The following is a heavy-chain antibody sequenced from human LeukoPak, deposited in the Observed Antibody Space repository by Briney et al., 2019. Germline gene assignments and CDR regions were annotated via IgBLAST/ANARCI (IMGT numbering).Heavy chain of an antibody. CDR2: INHSGST. Sequence: SETLSLTCAVYGGSFSGYYWSWIRQPPGKGLEWIGEINHSGSTNYNPSLKSRVTISVDRSKNQFSLKLSSVTAADTAVYYCARFAVTGDAFDIWGQGTMVTVSS. CDR1: GGSFSGYY. J-gene: IGHJ3*02. CDR3: ARFAVTGDAFDI. V-gene: IGHV4-34*01. D-gene: IGHD7-27*01.